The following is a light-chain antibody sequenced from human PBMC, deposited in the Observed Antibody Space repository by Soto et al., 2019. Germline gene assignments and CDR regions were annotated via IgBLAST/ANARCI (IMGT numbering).Light chain of an antibody. J-gene: IGLJ2*01. CDR3: SSYTSSRTLLV. Sequence: QSVLTQPASVSGSPGQSITISCTGTSSDVGGYNYVSWYQQHPGKAPKLMIYDVSNRPSGVSNRFSGSKSGNTASLTISGAQSEDEDDYYCSSYTSSRTLLVFAGGTKVTVL. CDR2: DVS. V-gene: IGLV2-14*01. CDR1: SSDVGGYNY.